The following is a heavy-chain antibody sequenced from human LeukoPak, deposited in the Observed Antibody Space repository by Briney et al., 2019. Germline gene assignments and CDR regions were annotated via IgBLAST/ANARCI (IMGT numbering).Heavy chain of an antibody. D-gene: IGHD5-18*01. V-gene: IGHV4-31*03. CDR2: IYYSGST. Sequence: SETLSLTCTVSGGSISSGGYYWSWIRQHPGKGLEWIGYIYYSGSTYYNPSLKSRVTISVDTSKNQFSLKLRSVTAADTAVYYCARGDTAMVTPGYWGQGTLVTVS. J-gene: IGHJ4*02. CDR1: GGSISSGGYY. CDR3: ARGDTAMVTPGY.